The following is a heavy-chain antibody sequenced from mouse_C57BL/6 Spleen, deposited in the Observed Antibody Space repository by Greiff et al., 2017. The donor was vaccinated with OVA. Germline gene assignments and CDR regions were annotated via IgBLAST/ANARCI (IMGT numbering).Heavy chain of an antibody. D-gene: IGHD2-2*01. Sequence: QVQLKQSGAELVKPGASVKLSCKASGYTFTEYTIHWVKQRSGQGLEWIGWFYPGSGSIKYNEKFKDKATLTADKSSSTVYMELSRLTSEDSAVYFCARLEGDMGYGYGPLFDYWGQGTTLTVSS. J-gene: IGHJ2*01. V-gene: IGHV1-62-2*01. CDR1: GYTFTEYT. CDR3: ARLEGDMGYGYGPLFDY. CDR2: FYPGSGSI.